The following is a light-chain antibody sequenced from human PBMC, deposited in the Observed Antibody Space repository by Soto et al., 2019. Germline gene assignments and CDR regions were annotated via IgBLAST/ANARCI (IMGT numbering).Light chain of an antibody. J-gene: IGKJ1*01. CDR1: QSIGSD. CDR2: YAS. V-gene: IGKV3-15*01. CDR3: QQYNSYPWT. Sequence: IVMTQSPATLSASPGERVTLSCRASQSIGSDLAWYQQNPGQGPRLLIYYASTRATGIPAKFSGSGSGTDFSLTISSLQSVDSALYYCQQYNSYPWTFGQGTKVDIK.